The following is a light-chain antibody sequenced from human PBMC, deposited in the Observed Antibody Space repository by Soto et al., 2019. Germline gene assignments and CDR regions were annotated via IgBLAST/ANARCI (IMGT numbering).Light chain of an antibody. Sequence: DIQLTQSPSSLSASVVDRVTITCRVSQGISSYLNWYRQKPGKAPKLLISTASSLQSGVPSRFSGSGSGTEFTLTISSLQPEDFATYYCQQANSFPLTFGGGTKVDIK. V-gene: IGKV1-12*01. J-gene: IGKJ4*01. CDR1: QGISSY. CDR3: QQANSFPLT. CDR2: TAS.